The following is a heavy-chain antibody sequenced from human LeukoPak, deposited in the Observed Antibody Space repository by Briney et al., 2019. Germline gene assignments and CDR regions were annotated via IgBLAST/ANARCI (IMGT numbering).Heavy chain of an antibody. CDR2: IYYSGST. V-gene: IGHV4-39*07. CDR3: ARWGALIVLGAFDI. J-gene: IGHJ3*02. D-gene: IGHD2-8*01. CDR1: GGSISSSSYY. Sequence: PSETLSLTCTVSGGSISSSSYYWGWIRQPPGKGLEWIESIYYSGSTYYNPSLKSRVTISVDTSKNQFSLKLSSVTAADTAVYYCARWGALIVLGAFDIWGQGTMVTVSS.